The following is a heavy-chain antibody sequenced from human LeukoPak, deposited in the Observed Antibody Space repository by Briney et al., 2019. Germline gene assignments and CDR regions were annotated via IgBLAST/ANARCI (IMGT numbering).Heavy chain of an antibody. CDR1: GFSFSSHW. V-gene: IGHV3-74*01. Sequence: GGSLRLSCAASGFSFSSHWVHWVRRAPGKGLVWVSRISDDGSYTSNVDSVKGRFTISRDNVNNMLYLHMNSLRAEDTAVYYCASFGISWRSSYWGQGTLVTVSS. CDR2: ISDDGSYT. CDR3: ASFGISWRSSY. J-gene: IGHJ4*02. D-gene: IGHD2-21*01.